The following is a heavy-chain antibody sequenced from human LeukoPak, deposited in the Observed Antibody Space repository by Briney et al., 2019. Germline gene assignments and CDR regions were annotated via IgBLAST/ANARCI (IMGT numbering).Heavy chain of an antibody. D-gene: IGHD3-16*01. J-gene: IGHJ6*03. CDR2: IRYDGSNK. CDR3: AKDTAPWRNLGDYYMDV. Sequence: GGSLRLSCAASGFTFSSYGMHWVRQAPGKGLEWVAFIRYDGSNKYYADSVKGRFTISRDNSKNTLYLQMNSLRAEDTAVYYCAKDTAPWRNLGDYYMDVWGKGTTVTVSS. CDR1: GFTFSSYG. V-gene: IGHV3-30*02.